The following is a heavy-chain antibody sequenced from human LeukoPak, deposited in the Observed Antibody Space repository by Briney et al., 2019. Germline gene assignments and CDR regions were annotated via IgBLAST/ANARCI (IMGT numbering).Heavy chain of an antibody. V-gene: IGHV1-69*05. CDR2: IIPIFGTA. J-gene: IGHJ4*02. D-gene: IGHD1-26*01. CDR1: GGTFSSYA. CDR3: ARTSYSGSYSADY. Sequence: ASVKVSCKASGGTFSSYAISWVRQAPGQGLEWMEGIIPIFGTANYAQKFQGRVTITTDESTSTAYMELSSLRSEDTAVYYCARTSYSGSYSADYWGQGTLVTVSS.